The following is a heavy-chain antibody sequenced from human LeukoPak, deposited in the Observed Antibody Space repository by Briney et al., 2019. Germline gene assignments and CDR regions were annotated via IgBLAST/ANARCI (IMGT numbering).Heavy chain of an antibody. D-gene: IGHD6-6*01. CDR3: ARIRSTSVHY. CDR1: GYTFTGYY. V-gene: IGHV1-2*06. CDR2: IHPKSGDT. Sequence: ASVKVSCKTSGYTFTGYYLHWVRQAPGQGVEWVGRIHPKSGDTDSAQNLQGRVTMTRDTSISTAYMELSGLRYDDTALYYCARIRSTSVHYWGQGTLVTVSS. J-gene: IGHJ4*02.